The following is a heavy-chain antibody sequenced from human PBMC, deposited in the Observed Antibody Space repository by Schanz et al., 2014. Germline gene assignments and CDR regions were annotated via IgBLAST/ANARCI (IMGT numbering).Heavy chain of an antibody. CDR3: AKSLESCPGGRCSRGYFDY. CDR1: GFNFSDYA. J-gene: IGHJ4*02. Sequence: EVHLLESGGGLVPPGGSLRLSCAASGFNFSDYAMCWVRQAPGKGLEWVSAISGGGGTTYYPDSVKGRFTIARDNSKSTLYLQMNSLRAEDTAVYYCAKSLESCPGGRCSRGYFDYWGQGTLVTVSS. D-gene: IGHD2-8*02. CDR2: ISGGGGTT. V-gene: IGHV3-23*01.